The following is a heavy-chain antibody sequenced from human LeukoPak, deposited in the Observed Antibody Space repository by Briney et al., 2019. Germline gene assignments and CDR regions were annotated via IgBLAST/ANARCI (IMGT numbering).Heavy chain of an antibody. CDR3: ARSPVLRTTYYSGMDV. V-gene: IGHV3-23*01. D-gene: IGHD2-2*01. CDR2: IADSGDRT. Sequence: PGGSLRLSCAASGFTFSNYAMSWVRQAPGKGLEWVSSIADSGDRTYYADSVKGRFTVSRVNSKNTLYLQMISLRPEDTAVYYCARSPVLRTTYYSGMDVWGQGTTVTVSS. CDR1: GFTFSNYA. J-gene: IGHJ6*02.